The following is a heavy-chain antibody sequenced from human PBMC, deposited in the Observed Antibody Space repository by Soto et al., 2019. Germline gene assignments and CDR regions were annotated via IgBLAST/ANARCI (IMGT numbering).Heavy chain of an antibody. Sequence: SETLSLTCTVSGGSISSYYWSWIRQPPGKGLEWIGYIYYSGSTNYNPSLKSRVTISVDTSKNQFSLKLSSVTAADTAVYYCARVVAAAVLSWGQGTLVTVSS. J-gene: IGHJ4*02. CDR2: IYYSGST. V-gene: IGHV4-59*01. D-gene: IGHD6-13*01. CDR1: GGSISSYY. CDR3: ARVVAAAVLS.